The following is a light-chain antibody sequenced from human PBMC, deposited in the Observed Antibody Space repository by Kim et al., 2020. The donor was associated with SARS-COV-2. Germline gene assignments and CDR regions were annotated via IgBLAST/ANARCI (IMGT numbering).Light chain of an antibody. Sequence: IQMTQSPSSMSVSVGDRVTITCQASQDIRNYLGWYQQKPGKAPKLLIYDVSNLETGVPSRFSGSGSGTHFTFTISNLQPEDFAIYYCQQYQNFPRSFGQGTKLEIK. V-gene: IGKV1-33*01. CDR1: QDIRNY. J-gene: IGKJ2*03. CDR2: DVS. CDR3: QQYQNFPRS.